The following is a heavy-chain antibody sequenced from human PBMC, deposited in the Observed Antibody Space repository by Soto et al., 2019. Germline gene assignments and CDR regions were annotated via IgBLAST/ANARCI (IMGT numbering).Heavy chain of an antibody. CDR2: IYYSGST. CDR3: ARLYRLDAFDI. Sequence: QVQLQESGPGLVKPSETLSLTCTVSGGSISSYYWSWIRQPPGKGLEWIGYIYYSGSTNYNPSLKSRVTISVDTSKNQFSLKLSSVTAADTAVYYCARLYRLDAFDIWGQGTMVTVSS. CDR1: GGSISSYY. D-gene: IGHD4-4*01. V-gene: IGHV4-59*01. J-gene: IGHJ3*02.